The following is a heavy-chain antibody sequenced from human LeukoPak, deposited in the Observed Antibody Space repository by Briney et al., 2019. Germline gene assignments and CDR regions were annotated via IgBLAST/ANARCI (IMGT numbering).Heavy chain of an antibody. Sequence: GGSLRLSCAASGFTFSNYWMSWVRQASGKELEWVANIKRDGNEKYYVDSVKGRFTISRDNAKNSLYLQMNSLRAEDTAVYYCARDESFAGDYPYWGQGTLVTVSS. CDR2: IKRDGNEK. D-gene: IGHD4-17*01. CDR1: GFTFSNYW. J-gene: IGHJ4*02. V-gene: IGHV3-7*01. CDR3: ARDESFAGDYPY.